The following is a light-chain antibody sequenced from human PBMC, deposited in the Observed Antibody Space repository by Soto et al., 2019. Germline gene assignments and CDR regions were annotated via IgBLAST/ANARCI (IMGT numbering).Light chain of an antibody. Sequence: DIQMTQSPSSLSASVGDGVTIPCRASQSISSYLNWYQQKPGKAPKLLIYAASSLQSGVPSRFSGSGSGTDFTLTISSLQPEDFATYYCQQSYSTPPTFGQGTKVEIK. J-gene: IGKJ1*01. CDR2: AAS. CDR1: QSISSY. V-gene: IGKV1-39*01. CDR3: QQSYSTPPT.